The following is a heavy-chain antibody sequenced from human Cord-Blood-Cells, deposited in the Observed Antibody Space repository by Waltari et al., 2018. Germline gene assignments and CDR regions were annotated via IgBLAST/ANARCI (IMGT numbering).Heavy chain of an antibody. Sequence: EVQLVESGGGLVQPGGSLRLYCAASGFTFSSYEMNWVRQAPGKGLEGVSYISSSGSTIYYADSVKGRFTISRDNAKNSLYLQMNSLRAEDTAVYYCATAHNPYGDYSFDYYYYGMDVWGQGTTVTVSS. V-gene: IGHV3-48*03. D-gene: IGHD4-17*01. CDR2: ISSSGSTI. J-gene: IGHJ6*02. CDR1: GFTFSSYE. CDR3: ATAHNPYGDYSFDYYYYGMDV.